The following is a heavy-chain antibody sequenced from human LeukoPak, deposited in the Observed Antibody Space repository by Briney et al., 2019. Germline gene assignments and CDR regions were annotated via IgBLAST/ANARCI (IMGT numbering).Heavy chain of an antibody. CDR1: GFTFSRYA. J-gene: IGHJ4*02. Sequence: GGSLRLSCAASGFTFSRYAMHWVRQAPGKGLEWVAVISYDGSNEYYADSVKGRFTISRDSSENTLYLQMNSLRVEDTAVYYCARVGYYSSGPFSYFDYWGQGTLVTVYS. CDR2: ISYDGSNE. V-gene: IGHV3-30-3*01. CDR3: ARVGYYSSGPFSYFDY. D-gene: IGHD3-10*01.